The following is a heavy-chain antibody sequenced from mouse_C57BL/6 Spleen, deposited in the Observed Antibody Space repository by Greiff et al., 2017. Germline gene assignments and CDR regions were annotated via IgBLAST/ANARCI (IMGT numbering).Heavy chain of an antibody. V-gene: IGHV5-6*01. J-gene: IGHJ2*01. CDR1: GFTFSSYG. D-gene: IGHD1-1*01. CDR3: ARNSGYGSSYHDFVFDY. CDR2: ISSGGSYT. Sequence: EVKLVESGGDLVKPGGSLKLSCAASGFTFSSYGMSWVRQTPDKRLEWVATISSGGSYTYYPDSVKGRFTISRDNAKNTLYLQMSSLKSEDTAMXYCARNSGYGSSYHDFVFDYWGQGTTLTVSS.